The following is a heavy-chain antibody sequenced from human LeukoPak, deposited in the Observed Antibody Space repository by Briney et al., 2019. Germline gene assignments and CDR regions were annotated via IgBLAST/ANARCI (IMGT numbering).Heavy chain of an antibody. CDR2: ISGSGGST. D-gene: IGHD3-22*01. J-gene: IGHJ1*01. V-gene: IGHV3-23*01. CDR1: GFTFSSYA. CDR3: ATRITMIVVVISDDAEYFQH. Sequence: GGSLRLSCAASGFTFSSYAMGWVRQAPGKGLEWVSAISGSGGSTYYADSVKGRFTISRDNSKNTLYLQMNSLRAEDTAVYYCATRITMIVVVISDDAEYFQHWGQGTLVTVSS.